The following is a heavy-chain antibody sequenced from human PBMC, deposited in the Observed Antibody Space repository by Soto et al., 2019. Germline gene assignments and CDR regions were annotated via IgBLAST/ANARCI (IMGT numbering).Heavy chain of an antibody. J-gene: IGHJ5*02. CDR2: IYYSGST. V-gene: IGHV4-61*01. Sequence: SETLSLTCTVSGGSVSSGSYYWSWIRQPLGKGLEWIGYIYYSGSTNYNPSLKSRVTISVDTSKNQFSLKLSSVTAADTAVYYCARAYGQVGCWLDPWGQVKLVTVS. D-gene: IGHD1-26*01. CDR1: GGSVSSGSYY. CDR3: ARAYGQVGCWLDP.